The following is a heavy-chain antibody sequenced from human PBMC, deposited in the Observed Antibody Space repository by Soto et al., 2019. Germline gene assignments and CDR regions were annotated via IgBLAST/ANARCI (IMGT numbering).Heavy chain of an antibody. D-gene: IGHD5-12*01. V-gene: IGHV3-7*01. Sequence: PGGSLRLSCAASRLTFTTYWMSWVRQAPGKGLEWVANIKPDGSEKYYVDSVKGRFTISRDNAKNSLYLQMNSLRAEDTAVYYCARDPNIVATMGSIYYYCGMDVWGQGTTVTVSS. CDR1: RLTFTTYW. CDR3: ARDPNIVATMGSIYYYCGMDV. J-gene: IGHJ6*02. CDR2: IKPDGSEK.